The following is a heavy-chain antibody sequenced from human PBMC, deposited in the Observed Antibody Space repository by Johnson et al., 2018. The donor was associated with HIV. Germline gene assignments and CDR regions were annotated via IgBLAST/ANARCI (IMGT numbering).Heavy chain of an antibody. CDR1: GFTFSSYW. J-gene: IGHJ3*02. CDR3: ARPTKPGDAFDI. CDR2: IKQGGSEK. Sequence: VQLVESGGGVVQPGGSLRLSCAASGFTFSSYWMSWVRQAPGKGLEWVANIKQGGSEKYYVDSVKGRFIVSRDNAKNLLYLQMNSLRAEDTAVYYCARPTKPGDAFDIWGQGTMVTVSS. D-gene: IGHD1-14*01. V-gene: IGHV3-7*02.